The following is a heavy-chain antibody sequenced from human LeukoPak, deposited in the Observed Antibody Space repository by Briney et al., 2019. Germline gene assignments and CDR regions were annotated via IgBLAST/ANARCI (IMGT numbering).Heavy chain of an antibody. J-gene: IGHJ3*02. D-gene: IGHD6-13*01. V-gene: IGHV4-30-2*01. CDR2: IYHSGST. CDR1: GGSISSGSYY. Sequence: SETLSLTCTVSGGSISSGSYYWNWIRQPPGKGLEWIGYIYHSGSTYFNPSLKSRVTISVDRSKNQFSLKLTSVTAADTAVYYCARDAAVAGLTSFDIWGQGTMVTVSS. CDR3: ARDAAVAGLTSFDI.